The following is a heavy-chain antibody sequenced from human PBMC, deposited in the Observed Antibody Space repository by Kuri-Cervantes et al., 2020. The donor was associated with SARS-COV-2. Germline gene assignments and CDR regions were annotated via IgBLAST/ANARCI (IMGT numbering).Heavy chain of an antibody. CDR3: ARDLIAAAGQYYYYGMDV. V-gene: IGHV4-61*02. CDR1: GGSISSGGYY. CDR2: IYTSGST. J-gene: IGHJ6*02. Sequence: SETLSLTCAVYGGSISSGGYYWSWIRQPAGMGLDWIGRIYTSGSTNYNPSLRSRVTMSVDTSKNQFSLKLSSVTAADTAVYYCARDLIAAAGQYYYYGMDVRGQGTTVTVSS. D-gene: IGHD6-13*01.